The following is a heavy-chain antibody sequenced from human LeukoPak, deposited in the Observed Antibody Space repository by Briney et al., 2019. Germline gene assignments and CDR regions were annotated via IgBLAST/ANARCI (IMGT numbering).Heavy chain of an antibody. V-gene: IGHV5-51*01. CDR1: GYSFTSYW. J-gene: IGHJ4*02. D-gene: IGHD6-13*01. CDR3: ARRVGSSSWFFDY. Sequence: GESLKISCKGSGYSFTSYWIAWVRQMPGKGLEWMGIHYPGDSDTRYSPSFQGQVTISADKSISTAYLQWSSLKASDTAMYYCARRVGSSSWFFDYWGQGTLVTVSS. CDR2: HYPGDSDT.